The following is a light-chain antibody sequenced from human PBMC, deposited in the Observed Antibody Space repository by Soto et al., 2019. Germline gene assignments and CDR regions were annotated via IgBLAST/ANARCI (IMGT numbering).Light chain of an antibody. CDR1: SSNVGAGYD. V-gene: IGLV1-40*01. CDR3: QSYDSSLSGSTV. Sequence: QAVLTQPPSVSGAPGQRVTISCTGSSSNVGAGYDVHWYQQLPGTAPKLLIYGNSNRPSGVPDRFSGSKSGTSASLAITGLLAEDEADYYCQSYDSSLSGSTVFGGGTQLTVL. CDR2: GNS. J-gene: IGLJ2*01.